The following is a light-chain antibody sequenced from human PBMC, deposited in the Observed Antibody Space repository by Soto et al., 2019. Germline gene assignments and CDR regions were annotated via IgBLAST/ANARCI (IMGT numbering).Light chain of an antibody. CDR3: AAWDDSLNGVV. Sequence: QSVLTQSPSASGTPGQRVTISCSGSSSNIGSNNVNWYQQVPGTAPKLLIYETNERPSGVPDRFSGSKSGTSASLAISGLQSEDEADYHCAAWDDSLNGVVFGGGTKLTVL. CDR2: ETN. CDR1: SSNIGSNN. V-gene: IGLV1-44*01. J-gene: IGLJ2*01.